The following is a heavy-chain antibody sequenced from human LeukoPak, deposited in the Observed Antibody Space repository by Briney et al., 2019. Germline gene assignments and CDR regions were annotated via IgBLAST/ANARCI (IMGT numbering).Heavy chain of an antibody. CDR3: ARHEKLGQFDY. D-gene: IGHD3-10*01. CDR1: SGSISSYY. CDR2: VYYSGSA. J-gene: IGHJ4*02. Sequence: EASETLSLTCTVSSGSISSYYWSWIRQPPGKGLEWIGYVYYSGSANYNPSLKSRVTISVDTSKNQFSLKLSSVTAADTAVYYCARHEKLGQFDYWGQGTLVTVSS. V-gene: IGHV4-59*08.